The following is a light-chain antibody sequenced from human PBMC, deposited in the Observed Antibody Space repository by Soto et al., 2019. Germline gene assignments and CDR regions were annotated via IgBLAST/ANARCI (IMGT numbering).Light chain of an antibody. CDR3: CSYGGSYTPYV. CDR2: DVS. CDR1: SSDVGLYNY. Sequence: QSALTQPRSVSGSPGPSVTISCTGTSSDVGLYNYVSWYQQHPGKAPKLIIYDVSKRPSGVPDRFSGSKSGNTASLTISGLQAEDEGEYFCCSYGGSYTPYVFGTGTKLTV. J-gene: IGLJ1*01. V-gene: IGLV2-11*01.